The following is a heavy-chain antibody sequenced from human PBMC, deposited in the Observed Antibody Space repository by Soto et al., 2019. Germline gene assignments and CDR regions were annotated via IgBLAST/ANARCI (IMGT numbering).Heavy chain of an antibody. CDR3: ARRYGYAFDI. J-gene: IGHJ3*02. D-gene: IGHD4-17*01. CDR2: IYYSGST. V-gene: IGHV4-59*01. CDR1: GGSISSYY. Sequence: QVQLQESGPGLVKPSETLSLTCTVSGGSISSYYWSWIRQPPGKGLEWIGYIYYSGSTNYNPSLKSRVTISVDTSKNQFSLKLSSVTAADTAVYYCARRYGYAFDIWGQGTEVTVSS.